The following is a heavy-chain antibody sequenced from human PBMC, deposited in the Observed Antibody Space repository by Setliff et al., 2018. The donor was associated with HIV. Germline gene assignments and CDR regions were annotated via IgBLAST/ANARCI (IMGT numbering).Heavy chain of an antibody. J-gene: IGHJ4*02. CDR2: ISYDGGNK. D-gene: IGHD6-19*01. CDR3: ARASREWLGPYYFDC. CDR1: GFTFSSYA. V-gene: IGHV3-30*04. Sequence: GGSLRLSCAASGFTFSSYAMHWVRQAPGKGLEWVAVISYDGGNKNYADSVKGRFTISRDNSKNTLYLQMNSLRAEDTAVYYCARASREWLGPYYFDCWGQGTLVTVSS.